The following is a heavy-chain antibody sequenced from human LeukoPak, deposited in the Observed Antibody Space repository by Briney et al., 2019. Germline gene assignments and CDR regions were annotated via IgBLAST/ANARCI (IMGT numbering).Heavy chain of an antibody. Sequence: PGGSLRLSCAASGFTFSDYYMSWIRQAPGKGLEWVSGISWNSGSIDYADSVKGRFTISRDNAKNSLYLQMISLRAEDTALYYCAKALEISMIVSPDAFDIWGQGTMVTVSS. CDR2: ISWNSGSI. D-gene: IGHD3-22*01. J-gene: IGHJ3*02. V-gene: IGHV3-9*01. CDR1: GFTFSDYY. CDR3: AKALEISMIVSPDAFDI.